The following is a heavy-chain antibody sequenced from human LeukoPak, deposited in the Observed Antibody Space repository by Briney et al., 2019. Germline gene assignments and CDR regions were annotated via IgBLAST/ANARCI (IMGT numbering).Heavy chain of an antibody. V-gene: IGHV3-33*01. J-gene: IGHJ4*02. D-gene: IGHD4-23*01. CDR2: IWYDGSNK. CDR3: ARGRLRWAQNHNYLEY. Sequence: SGGSLRLSCAASGFTFSSYGMHWVRQAPGKGLEWVAIIWYDGSNKYYADSVKGRFTISRDNSKNTLSLQMNSLRAEDTAVYYCARGRLRWAQNHNYLEYWGQGTLVTVSS. CDR1: GFTFSSYG.